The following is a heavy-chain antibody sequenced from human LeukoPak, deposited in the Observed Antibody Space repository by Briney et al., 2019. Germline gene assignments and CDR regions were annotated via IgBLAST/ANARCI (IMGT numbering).Heavy chain of an antibody. CDR1: GFTFSSYA. J-gene: IGHJ4*02. V-gene: IGHV3-64D*06. Sequence: PGGSLRLSCSASGFTFSSYAMHWVRQAPGKGLEYVSAISSNGGSTYYADSVKGRFTISRDNSKNTLYLQMSSLRAEDTAVYYCVTSGRLYCSGGSCYSDYWGQGTLVTVSS. CDR2: ISSNGGST. D-gene: IGHD2-15*01. CDR3: VTSGRLYCSGGSCYSDY.